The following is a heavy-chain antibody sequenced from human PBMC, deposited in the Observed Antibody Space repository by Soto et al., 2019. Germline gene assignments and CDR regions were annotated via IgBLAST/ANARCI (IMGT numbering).Heavy chain of an antibody. CDR3: ARDRAPYGSGSYYYYYYGMDV. CDR2: ISYDGSNK. D-gene: IGHD3-10*01. V-gene: IGHV3-30*04. Sequence: GGSLRLSCAAFGFTFSSYAMHWVRQAPGKGLEWVAVISYDGSNKYYADSVKGRFTISRDNSKNTLYLQMNSLRAEDTAVYYCARDRAPYGSGSYYYYYYGMDVGGQGTTVTVSS. CDR1: GFTFSSYA. J-gene: IGHJ6*02.